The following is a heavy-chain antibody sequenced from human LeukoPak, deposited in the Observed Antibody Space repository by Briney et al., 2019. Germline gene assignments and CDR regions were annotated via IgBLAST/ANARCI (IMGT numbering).Heavy chain of an antibody. J-gene: IGHJ4*02. CDR1: GFTFSIYE. CDR2: SSSGSTI. CDR3: VRDTYRFFDY. Sequence: GGSLRLSCAASGFTFSIYEMNWVRQAPGKGLEWVSSSSGSTIYYAGSVRGRFTISRDNAKNSLYLQMNSLRADDTAVYYCVRDTYRFFDYWGQGTPVTVSS. V-gene: IGHV3-48*03. D-gene: IGHD3-16*02.